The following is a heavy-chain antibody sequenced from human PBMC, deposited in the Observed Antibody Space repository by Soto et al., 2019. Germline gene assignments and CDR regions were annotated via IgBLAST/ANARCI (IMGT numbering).Heavy chain of an antibody. J-gene: IGHJ4*02. CDR2: ISSNGSST. D-gene: IGHD2-15*01. CDR1: GFTFSSYG. CDR3: ARGALVAATLSSAYFDY. V-gene: IGHV3-64*01. Sequence: PGGSLRLSCAASGFTFSSYGLHWVRQAPGKGLEYVSAISSNGSSTYYANSVKGRFTISRDNSKNTLYLQMGSLRAEDMAVYYCARGALVAATLSSAYFDYWGQGTLVTVSS.